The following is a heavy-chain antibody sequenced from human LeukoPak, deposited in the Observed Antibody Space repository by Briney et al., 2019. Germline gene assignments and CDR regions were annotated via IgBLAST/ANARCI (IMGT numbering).Heavy chain of an antibody. J-gene: IGHJ4*02. Sequence: QPGGSLRLSCAASGFTFIHYAMSWVRQAPGKGLEWVSAIVGYGATTYYADSVKGRFTISRDNSNNTVYLQMNSLRAEDTAVYFCAKNGYSTDSTYWGQGTQVTVSS. CDR2: IVGYGATT. V-gene: IGHV3-23*01. D-gene: IGHD5-12*01. CDR1: GFTFIHYA. CDR3: AKNGYSTDSTY.